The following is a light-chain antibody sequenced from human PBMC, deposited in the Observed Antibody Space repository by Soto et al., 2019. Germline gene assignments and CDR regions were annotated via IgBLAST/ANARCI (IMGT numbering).Light chain of an antibody. CDR3: QQDYNYTIT. CDR2: AAS. Sequence: AIKLTQSPSSLSASVGDRVTITCRASQGIRNDLGWYQQKPGKAPKLLIYAASSLQSGVPSRFSGSGSGTDFTLTISSLQPEDFATYYCQQDYNYTITFGQGTRLEIK. CDR1: QGIRND. V-gene: IGKV1-6*01. J-gene: IGKJ5*01.